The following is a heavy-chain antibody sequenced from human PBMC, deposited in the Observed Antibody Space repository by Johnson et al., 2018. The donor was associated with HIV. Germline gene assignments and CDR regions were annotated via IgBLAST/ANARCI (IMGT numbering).Heavy chain of an antibody. CDR3: AKGGGSSWSDAFDI. Sequence: VQLVESGGGLVQPGGSLRLSCAASGFTFSSYWMSWVRQAPGTGLEWVSVIYSGGSTYYADSVKGRFTISRDNSKNTRYLQMNSLRAEATAVYYCAKGGGSSWSDAFDIWGQGTMVTVSS. V-gene: IGHV3-66*02. D-gene: IGHD6-13*01. CDR2: IYSGGST. J-gene: IGHJ3*02. CDR1: GFTFSSYW.